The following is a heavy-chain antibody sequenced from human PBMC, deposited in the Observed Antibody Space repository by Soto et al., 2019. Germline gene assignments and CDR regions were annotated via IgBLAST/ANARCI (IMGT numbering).Heavy chain of an antibody. V-gene: IGHV4-59*08. J-gene: IGHJ4*02. Sequence: QVQLQESGPGLVKPSETLSLTCTVSGGSVTNDHLSWIRQPPGKGLEWIGYITYSVTTYYNPSRWSRVALSVATSKGQVSLRLSSVTAADTAIYYCATYIYGGGGRGYWGQGTLVTVSS. CDR1: GGSVTNDH. CDR3: ATYIYGGGGRGY. D-gene: IGHD3-16*01. CDR2: ITYSVTT.